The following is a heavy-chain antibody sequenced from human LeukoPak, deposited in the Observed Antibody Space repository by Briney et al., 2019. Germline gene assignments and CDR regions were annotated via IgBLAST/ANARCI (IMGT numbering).Heavy chain of an antibody. CDR1: GGTFSSYA. CDR2: IIPILGIV. J-gene: IGHJ4*02. D-gene: IGHD5-24*01. V-gene: IGHV1-69*04. Sequence: ASVKVSCKASGGTFSSYAISWVRQAPGQGLEWMGRIIPILGIVNYAQKFQGRVTITADKSTSTAYMELSSLRSEDTAVYYCARGGGIEMATTFDYWGQGTLVTVSS. CDR3: ARGGGIEMATTFDY.